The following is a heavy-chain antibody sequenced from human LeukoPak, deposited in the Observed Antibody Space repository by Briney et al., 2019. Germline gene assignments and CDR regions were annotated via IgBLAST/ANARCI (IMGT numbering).Heavy chain of an antibody. Sequence: PSETLSLTCTVSGGSISSISHYWGWIRQPPGKGLERIGSIYYSGRTNYNPSLKSRVTISADTSKNQFSLKLTSVTAADTAVYYCARHRYFFGSGSYEVDWFDPWGQGTLATVSS. D-gene: IGHD3-10*01. CDR1: GGSISSISHY. J-gene: IGHJ5*02. CDR2: IYYSGRT. V-gene: IGHV4-39*01. CDR3: ARHRYFFGSGSYEVDWFDP.